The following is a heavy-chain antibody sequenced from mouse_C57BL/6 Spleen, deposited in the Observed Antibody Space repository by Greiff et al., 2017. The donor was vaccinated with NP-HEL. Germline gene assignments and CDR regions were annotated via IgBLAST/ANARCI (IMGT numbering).Heavy chain of an antibody. D-gene: IGHD1-1*01. CDR2: ISSGSSTI. Sequence: EVKLMESGGGLVKPGGSLTLSCAASGFTFSDYGMHWVRQAPEKGLEWVAYISSGSSTIYYVDTVKGRFTISRDNAKNTLFLQMTSLRSEDTAMYYCARPGYYGSSPFAYWGQGTLVTVSA. J-gene: IGHJ3*01. CDR3: ARPGYYGSSPFAY. V-gene: IGHV5-17*01. CDR1: GFTFSDYG.